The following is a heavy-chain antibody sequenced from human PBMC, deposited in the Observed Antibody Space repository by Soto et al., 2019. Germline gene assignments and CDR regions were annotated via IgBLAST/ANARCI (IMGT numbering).Heavy chain of an antibody. CDR3: ARSEDGPVFDY. V-gene: IGHV4-39*01. CDR2: IYYSGST. CDR1: GGSISSSSYY. J-gene: IGHJ4*02. Sequence: QLQLQESGPGLVKPSETLSLTCTVSGGSISSSSYYWGWIRQPPGKGLEWIGSIYYSGSTYYNPSLKSRVTISVDTSKNQFSLKLSSVTAADTAVYYCARSEDGPVFDYWGQGTLVTVSS.